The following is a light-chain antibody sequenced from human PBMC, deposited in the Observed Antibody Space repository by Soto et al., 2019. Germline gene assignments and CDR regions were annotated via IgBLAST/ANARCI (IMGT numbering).Light chain of an antibody. CDR1: QAVNTR. J-gene: IGKJ5*01. CDR2: LAS. CDR3: QQRSNWPDA. V-gene: IGKV3D-11*01. Sequence: EIVLTQSPATLSSFPGDGVTLSCRASQAVNTRLAWYQHKPGQAPRLLIYLASNRAAGVPARFSGSGSGTDFTLTISSLQPEDFAVYYCQQRSNWPDAFGQGTRLEI.